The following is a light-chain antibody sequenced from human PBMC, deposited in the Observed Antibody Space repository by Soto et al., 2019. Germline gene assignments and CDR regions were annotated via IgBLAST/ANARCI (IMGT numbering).Light chain of an antibody. Sequence: IVLTQSPATLSVSPGERAAISCRASQSVSSYLAWYQQKPGQAPRLLIYDASNRATGIPARGSCSGSGTDFTLTISSLQPEDFAVYYCQQRSNWPWTFGQGTKVDI. CDR2: DAS. J-gene: IGKJ1*01. CDR1: QSVSSY. V-gene: IGKV3-11*01. CDR3: QQRSNWPWT.